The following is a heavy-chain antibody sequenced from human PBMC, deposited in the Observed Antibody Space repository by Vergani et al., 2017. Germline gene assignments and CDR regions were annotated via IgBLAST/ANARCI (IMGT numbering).Heavy chain of an antibody. CDR1: GGSFSGYY. CDR2: INHSGST. V-gene: IGHV4-34*01. Sequence: QVQLQQWGAGLLKPSETLSLTCAVYGGSFSGYYWSWIRQPPGKGLEWIGEINHSGSTNYNPSLKSRVTISVDTSKNQFSLKLSSVTAADTAVYYCAGIRPAAGGSYDGMDVWGQGTTVTVSS. J-gene: IGHJ6*02. CDR3: AGIRPAAGGSYDGMDV. D-gene: IGHD6-13*01.